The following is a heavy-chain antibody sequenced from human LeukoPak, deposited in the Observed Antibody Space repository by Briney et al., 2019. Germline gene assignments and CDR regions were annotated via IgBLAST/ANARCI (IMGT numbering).Heavy chain of an antibody. CDR3: ARDQDSAAGGMDV. CDR1: GYTFTIYG. V-gene: IGHV1-18*04. D-gene: IGHD6-13*01. CDR2: ISAYNSNT. Sequence: ASVKVSCKASGYTFTIYGISLVWQAPGQGLEWIGLISAYNSNTNYAQKLQGRVTMTTDTSTSTAYMELRSLRSDDTAVYYCARDQDSAAGGMDVWGKGTTVTVSS. J-gene: IGHJ6*04.